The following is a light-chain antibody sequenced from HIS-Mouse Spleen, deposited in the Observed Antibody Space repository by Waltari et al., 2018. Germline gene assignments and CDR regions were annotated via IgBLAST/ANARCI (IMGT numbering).Light chain of an antibody. CDR3: QQYNNWPLT. CDR1: QSVSSN. Sequence: MTQSPSTLSASVGDRATLSCRASQSVSSNLAWYQQKPGQAPRLLIYGASTRATGIPARFSGSGSGTEFTLTISSLQSEDFAVYYCQQYNNWPLTFGGGTKVEIK. CDR2: GAS. V-gene: IGKV3-15*01. J-gene: IGKJ4*01.